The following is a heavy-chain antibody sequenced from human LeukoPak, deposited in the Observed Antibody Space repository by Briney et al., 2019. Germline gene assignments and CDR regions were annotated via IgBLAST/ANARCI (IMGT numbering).Heavy chain of an antibody. CDR2: IYHSGST. D-gene: IGHD2-2*01. J-gene: IGHJ4*02. CDR1: GGSISSGGYS. V-gene: IGHV4-30-2*01. Sequence: SETLSLTCAVSGGSISSGGYSWSWIRQPPGKGLEWIGYIYHSGSTYYNPSLKSRVTISVDRSQNQFSLKLSSVTAADTAVYYCARGDCSSTSCYYDYWGQGTLVTVSS. CDR3: ARGDCSSTSCYYDY.